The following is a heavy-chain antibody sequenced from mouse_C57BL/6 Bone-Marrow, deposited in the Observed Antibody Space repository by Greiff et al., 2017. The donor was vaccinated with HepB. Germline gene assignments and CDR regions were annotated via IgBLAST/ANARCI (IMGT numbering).Heavy chain of an antibody. CDR2: IRSKSNNYAT. CDR3: TGGYSNYDYAMDY. Sequence: EVKLLESGGGLVQPKGSLKLSCAASGFSFNTYAMNWVRQAPGKGLEWVARIRSKSNNYATYYADSVKDRFTISRDDSESMLYLQMNNLKTEDTAMYYCTGGYSNYDYAMDYWGQGTSVTVSS. J-gene: IGHJ4*01. V-gene: IGHV10-1*01. CDR1: GFSFNTYA. D-gene: IGHD2-5*01.